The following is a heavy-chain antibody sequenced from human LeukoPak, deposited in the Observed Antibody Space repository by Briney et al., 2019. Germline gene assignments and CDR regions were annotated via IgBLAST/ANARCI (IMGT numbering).Heavy chain of an antibody. D-gene: IGHD2-21*02. V-gene: IGHV4-59*04. CDR3: ARLSGYYYYYMDV. Sequence: PSETLSLTCTVSGGSISSYYWSWIRQPPGKGLEWIGYIYYSGSTYYNPSLKSRVTISVDTSKNQFSLKLSSVTAADTAVYYCARLSGYYYYYMDVWGKGTTVTVSS. J-gene: IGHJ6*03. CDR1: GGSISSYY. CDR2: IYYSGST.